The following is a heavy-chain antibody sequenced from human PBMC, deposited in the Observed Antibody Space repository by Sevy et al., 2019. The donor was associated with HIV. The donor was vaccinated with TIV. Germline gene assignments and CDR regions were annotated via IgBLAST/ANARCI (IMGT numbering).Heavy chain of an antibody. D-gene: IGHD3-10*01. V-gene: IGHV3-21*01. CDR3: ASGPTYGSGTY. J-gene: IGHJ4*02. Sequence: GGSLRLSCAASGFTFSSYSMNWVRQAPGKGLEWVSSISSSSSYIYYADSVKGRFTISRDNAKNSLYLHMNSLRAEDTAVYYCASGPTYGSGTYWGQGTLVTVSS. CDR1: GFTFSSYS. CDR2: ISSSSSYI.